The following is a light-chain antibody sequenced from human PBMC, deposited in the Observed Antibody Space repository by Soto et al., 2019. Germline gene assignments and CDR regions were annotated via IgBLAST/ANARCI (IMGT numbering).Light chain of an antibody. Sequence: QSVLTQPASVSGSPGQSITISCTGTSSDVGSYNLVSWYQQHPGEAPKLMIYEGTKRPSGVSDRFSGSRSGNTTSLTISGLQAEDEADYSCCSYASSSTYVFGSGTKVTV. CDR2: EGT. V-gene: IGLV2-23*01. J-gene: IGLJ1*01. CDR3: CSYASSSTYV. CDR1: SSDVGSYNL.